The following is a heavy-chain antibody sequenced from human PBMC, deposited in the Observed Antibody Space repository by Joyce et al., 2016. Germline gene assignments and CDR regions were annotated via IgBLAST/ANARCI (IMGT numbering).Heavy chain of an antibody. CDR3: ARADWYFDL. V-gene: IGHV7-4-1*02. Sequence: QVQLVQPASELRKPGASLTVSCQASGYTFTNYALNWVRQAPGQGLEWMGWIRTNAGTPTYAKGFTGRFVFSVDTSVSTAYLQISSLKAEDTAIYYCARADWYFDLWGRGTLVTVSS. J-gene: IGHJ2*01. CDR2: IRTNAGTP. CDR1: GYTFTNYA.